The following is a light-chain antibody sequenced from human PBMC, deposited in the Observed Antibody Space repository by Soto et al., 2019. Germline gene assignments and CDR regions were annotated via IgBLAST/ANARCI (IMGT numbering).Light chain of an antibody. Sequence: QSVLTQPVSVSESPGQSITISCTGSSSDVGGYKYVSWYQQHPGKAPKLLIYDVTNRPSGVSNRFSGSKSGYTASLTISGLQSEDEADYYCSSYTSFKTLVFGTGTKVTVL. V-gene: IGLV2-14*01. CDR2: DVT. CDR3: SSYTSFKTLV. CDR1: SSDVGGYKY. J-gene: IGLJ1*01.